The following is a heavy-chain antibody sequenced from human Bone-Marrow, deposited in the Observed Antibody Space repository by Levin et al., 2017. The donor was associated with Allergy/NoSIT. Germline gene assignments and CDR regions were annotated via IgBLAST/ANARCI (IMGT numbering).Heavy chain of an antibody. D-gene: IGHD6-19*01. V-gene: IGHV3-43*01. CDR3: AKDLSPRIAVTGNIEY. Sequence: GGSLRLSCAASGFTFNDYTMHWVRQAPHRGLEWVSLISWDASTTYYADSVRGRFTISRDNSKNALYLQMNSLTTEDTALYYCAKDLSPRIAVTGNIEYWGQGTLVTVSS. CDR2: ISWDASTT. CDR1: GFTFNDYT. J-gene: IGHJ4*02.